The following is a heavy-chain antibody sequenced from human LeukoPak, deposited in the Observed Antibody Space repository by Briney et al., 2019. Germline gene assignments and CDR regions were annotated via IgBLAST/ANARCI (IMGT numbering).Heavy chain of an antibody. CDR2: ISYSGST. CDR3: ARPLNYYDSSGYAN. D-gene: IGHD3-22*01. J-gene: IGHJ4*02. V-gene: IGHV4-59*01. CDR1: GGSFTPYY. Sequence: SETLSLTCTVSGGSFTPYYWSWIRQPPGKGLEWIGHISYSGSTNYNPSLKSRVTVSIDTSKNQVSLKLSSMTAADTAVYYCARPLNYYDSSGYANWGQGTLVTVSS.